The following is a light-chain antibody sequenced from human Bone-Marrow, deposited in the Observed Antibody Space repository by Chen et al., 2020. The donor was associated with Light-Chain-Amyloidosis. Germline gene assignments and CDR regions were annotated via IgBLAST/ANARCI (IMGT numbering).Light chain of an antibody. V-gene: IGLV3-21*02. CDR2: DDS. Sequence: SYLLTQPSSVSVAPVQTATLACGGNNIGSTSVHWYQQTPGQAPLLVVYDDSDRPSGIPERLSGSNSGNTATLTISRVEAGDEADYYCQVWDRSSDRPVFGGGTKLTVV. CDR1: NIGSTS. J-gene: IGLJ3*02. CDR3: QVWDRSSDRPV.